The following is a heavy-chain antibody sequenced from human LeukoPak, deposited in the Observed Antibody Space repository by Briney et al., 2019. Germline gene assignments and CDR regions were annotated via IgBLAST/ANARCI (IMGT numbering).Heavy chain of an antibody. V-gene: IGHV4-34*01. CDR2: INHSGST. CDR3: ARGYYFDY. CDR1: GGSFSGYY. J-gene: IGHJ4*02. Sequence: SETLSLTCAVYGGSFSGYYWSWIRQPPGKGLEWIWEINHSGSTNYNPSLKSRVTISVGTSKNQFSLKLSSVTAADTAVYYCARGYYFDYWGQGTLVTVSS.